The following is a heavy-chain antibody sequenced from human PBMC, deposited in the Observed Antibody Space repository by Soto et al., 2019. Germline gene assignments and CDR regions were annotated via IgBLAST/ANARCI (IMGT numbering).Heavy chain of an antibody. CDR2: IYWDDDE. CDR1: GFSLTTSGVG. D-gene: IGHD3-3*01. Sequence: ITLKESGPTVVKPTETLTLTCTFCGFSLTTSGVGVGWVRQSPGKAPEWLALIYWDDDERYSTSLNSRLIVTKDTSNNQVVLTMANVDPADRATYYCAHRVLRTVFGLVTTTAIYFDFWCPVTPVVASS. J-gene: IGHJ4*02. CDR3: AHRVLRTVFGLVTTTAIYFDF. V-gene: IGHV2-5*02.